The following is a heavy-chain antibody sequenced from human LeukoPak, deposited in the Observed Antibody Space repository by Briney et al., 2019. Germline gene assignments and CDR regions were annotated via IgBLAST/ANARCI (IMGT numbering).Heavy chain of an antibody. Sequence: PGGSLRLSCAASGFTFNIYWMSWVRQAPGKGREWVANIKQDGSEKYYADSVKGRFTVSRDNAKNSLSLQMNSLRAEDTAVYYCAREYYYYDSSGYYFWWFDPWGQGTLVTVSS. D-gene: IGHD3-22*01. CDR2: IKQDGSEK. CDR3: AREYYYYDSSGYYFWWFDP. V-gene: IGHV3-7*01. J-gene: IGHJ5*02. CDR1: GFTFNIYW.